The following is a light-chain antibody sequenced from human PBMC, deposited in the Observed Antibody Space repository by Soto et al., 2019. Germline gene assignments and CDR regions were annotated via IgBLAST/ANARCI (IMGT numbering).Light chain of an antibody. CDR3: QQYDSTSTYT. Sequence: DIVMTQSPDSLAVSLGERATINCKSSQSVLYSSNNKNYLAWYQQKPGQPTNLSIYWASTRESGGPDRFSGSGAGTDFTLTISSLKAEDVAVYYCQQYDSTSTYTVGQGTKLEIK. V-gene: IGKV4-1*01. CDR1: QSVLYSSNNKNY. J-gene: IGKJ2*01. CDR2: WAS.